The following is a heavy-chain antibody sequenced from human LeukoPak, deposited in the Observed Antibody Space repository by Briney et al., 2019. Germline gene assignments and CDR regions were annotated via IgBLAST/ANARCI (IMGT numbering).Heavy chain of an antibody. CDR3: ARDNSVGDVAWWFDP. V-gene: IGHV1-46*01. D-gene: IGHD1-26*01. CDR1: GYSFTSHY. CDR2: INPSGSST. Sequence: EASVKVSCKASGYSFTSHYMHWVRQAPGQGLEWLGLINPSGSSTLYAQKFQGRITMTRDMSTTTDYMELSSLTYDDTAVYYCARDNSVGDVAWWFDPWGQGTLVTVSS. J-gene: IGHJ5*02.